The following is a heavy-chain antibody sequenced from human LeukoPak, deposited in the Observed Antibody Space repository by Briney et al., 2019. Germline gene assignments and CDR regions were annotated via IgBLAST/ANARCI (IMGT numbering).Heavy chain of an antibody. V-gene: IGHV4-4*02. J-gene: IGHJ4*02. CDR2: IYHRGST. CDR3: ARKAGSIRVGSYYFDY. CDR1: GGSISNNNW. Sequence: PSETLSLTCAVSGGSISNNNWWSWVRQPPGKGLEWIGEIYHRGSTKYNPSLKSRVTISVDKSNNQFSLKLTSVTAADTAVYYCARKAGSIRVGSYYFDYWGQGTLVTVSS. D-gene: IGHD1-26*01.